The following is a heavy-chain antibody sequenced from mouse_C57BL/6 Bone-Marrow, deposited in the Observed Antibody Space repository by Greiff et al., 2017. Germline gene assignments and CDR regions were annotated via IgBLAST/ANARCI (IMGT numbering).Heavy chain of an antibody. D-gene: IGHD4-1*01. Sequence: VQLQQSGPVLVKPGASVKIPCKASGFTFTDYNMDWVKQSHGKSLEWIGDINPNNGGTIYNQTFKGQATLTVAKSSSTAYMEIHSLTSEDTAIYYCATGTAGFAYWGQGTLVTVSA. J-gene: IGHJ3*01. CDR3: ATGTAGFAY. CDR1: GFTFTDYN. CDR2: INPNNGGT. V-gene: IGHV1-18*01.